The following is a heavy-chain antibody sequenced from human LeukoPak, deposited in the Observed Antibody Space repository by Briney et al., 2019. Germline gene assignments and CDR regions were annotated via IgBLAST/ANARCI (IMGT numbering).Heavy chain of an antibody. V-gene: IGHV4-34*01. CDR3: AREAQDNSGWGL. Sequence: PSETLSLTCAVYGGSFSGYYWSWIRQPPGTGLEWIGEINHSGTTNYNPSLKSRVTISVDTSKNQFSLNLSSVTAADTAVYYCAREAQDNSGWGLWGQGTLVTVSS. D-gene: IGHD6-19*01. J-gene: IGHJ4*02. CDR2: INHSGTT. CDR1: GGSFSGYY.